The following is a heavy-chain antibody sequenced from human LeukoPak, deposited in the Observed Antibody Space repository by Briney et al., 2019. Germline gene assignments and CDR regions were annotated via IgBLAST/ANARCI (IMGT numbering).Heavy chain of an antibody. Sequence: ASVKVSCKASGYTFTCYYMHWVRQAPGQGLEWMGWINPNSGGTNDAQKFQGRVTMTRDTSFSTAYMELSRLRSDDTAVYYCARDLGSRDGYNPPNLFDNWGQGTLVTVSS. CDR3: ARDLGSRDGYNPPNLFDN. V-gene: IGHV1-2*02. CDR2: INPNSGGT. D-gene: IGHD5-24*01. CDR1: GYTFTCYY. J-gene: IGHJ4*02.